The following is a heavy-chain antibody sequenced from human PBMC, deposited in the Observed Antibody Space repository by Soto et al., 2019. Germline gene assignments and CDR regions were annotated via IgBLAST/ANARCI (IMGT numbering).Heavy chain of an antibody. D-gene: IGHD3-16*01. CDR2: FYYSGST. CDR3: ARHWGRKVFDY. V-gene: IGHV4-39*01. CDR1: GGSISSSSYY. Sequence: QLQLQESGPGLVKPSETLSLTCTVSGGSISSSSYYWGWIRQPPGKGLEWIGSFYYSGSTYYNPSLKSRFTISVDTSKHQFSLKLSSVTAADTAVYYCARHWGRKVFDYWGQGTLVTVSS. J-gene: IGHJ4*02.